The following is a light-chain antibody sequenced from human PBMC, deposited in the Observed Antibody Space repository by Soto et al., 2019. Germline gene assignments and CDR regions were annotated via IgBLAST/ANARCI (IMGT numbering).Light chain of an antibody. J-gene: IGLJ3*02. CDR1: SSDVGSYNL. CDR2: EGN. CDR3: CSYAGSRSWV. V-gene: IGLV2-23*01. Sequence: QSALTQPASVSGSPGQSITISCTGTSSDVGSYNLVSWYQQYPGKAPKLIIYEGNKRPSGVSNRFSGSKSGNTASLTISGLQAEDEADYYCCSYAGSRSWVFGGGTKLTVL.